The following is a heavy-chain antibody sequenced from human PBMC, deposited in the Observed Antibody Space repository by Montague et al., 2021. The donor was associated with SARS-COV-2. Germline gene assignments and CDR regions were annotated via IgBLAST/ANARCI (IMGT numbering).Heavy chain of an antibody. D-gene: IGHD6-13*01. Sequence: SETLSLTCSLSGGSITDRTYYWGCIRQSPGKGLEWIGAINYSGTTYYNPSLKSRVTISLDTAKNQFPLKMTSVTAADTAVYYCARHWGIAAAGNWGQGTLVTVSS. CDR3: ARHWGIAAAGN. V-gene: IGHV4-39*01. J-gene: IGHJ4*02. CDR2: INYSGTT. CDR1: GGSITDRTYY.